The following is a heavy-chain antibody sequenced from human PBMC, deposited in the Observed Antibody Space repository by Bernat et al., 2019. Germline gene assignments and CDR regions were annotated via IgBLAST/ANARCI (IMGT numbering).Heavy chain of an antibody. CDR3: ASGGYGDYEMAFDI. Sequence: EVQLVESGGGLVQPGGSLRLSCAASGFTFSSYEMNWVRQAPGKGLEWVSYISSSGSTIYYADAVKGRFTIARDNAKNSLYLQMNSLRAEDTAVYYCASGGYGDYEMAFDIWVQGTMVTVSS. CDR2: ISSSGSTI. V-gene: IGHV3-48*03. D-gene: IGHD4-17*01. CDR1: GFTFSSYE. J-gene: IGHJ3*02.